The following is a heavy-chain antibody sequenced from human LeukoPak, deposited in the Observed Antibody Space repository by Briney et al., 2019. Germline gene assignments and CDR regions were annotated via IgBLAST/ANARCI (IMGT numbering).Heavy chain of an antibody. V-gene: IGHV3-7*05. CDR2: IKQDGSEK. Sequence: GGSLRLSCAASGFTFSAFEMNWVRQAPGKGPEWVANIKQDGSEKYYVDSVKGRFTTSRDNAKNSLYLQMNSLRADDTAVYYCARDKVVGATVFDYWGQGTLVTVSS. CDR1: GFTFSAFE. J-gene: IGHJ4*02. CDR3: ARDKVVGATVFDY. D-gene: IGHD1-26*01.